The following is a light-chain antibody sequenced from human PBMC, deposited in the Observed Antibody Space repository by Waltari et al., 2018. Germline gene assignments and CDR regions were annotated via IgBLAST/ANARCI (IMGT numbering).Light chain of an antibody. CDR1: QTVTND. CDR2: VAS. CDR3: QQYSDWIA. V-gene: IGKV3-15*01. J-gene: IGKJ4*01. Sequence: EIVITQSPASLSVSPGERATLSCTASQTVTNDLAWYQQKPGQAPKLLIFVASTRATGVPARFSGSGSGTEFTLTIGSVQSEDFAVYYCQQYSDWIAFGGGTKVDLK.